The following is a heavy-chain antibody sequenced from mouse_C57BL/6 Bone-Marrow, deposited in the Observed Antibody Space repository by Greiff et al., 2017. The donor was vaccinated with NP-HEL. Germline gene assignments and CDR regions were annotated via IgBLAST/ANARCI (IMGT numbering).Heavy chain of an antibody. CDR1: GYTFTSYW. J-gene: IGHJ3*01. CDR3: AISQIYYGYDGEAFAY. V-gene: IGHV1-74*01. Sequence: QVQLQQPGAELVKPGASVKVSCKASGYTFTSYWMHWVKQRPGQGLEWIGRIHPSDSDTNYNQKFKGKATLTVDKSSSTAYMQLSSLTSEDSAVYYCAISQIYYGYDGEAFAYWGQGTLVTVSA. CDR2: IHPSDSDT. D-gene: IGHD2-2*01.